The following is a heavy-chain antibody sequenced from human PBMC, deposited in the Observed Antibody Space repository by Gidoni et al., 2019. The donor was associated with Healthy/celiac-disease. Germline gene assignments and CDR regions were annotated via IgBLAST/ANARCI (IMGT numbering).Heavy chain of an antibody. CDR1: GFNFSSYG. Sequence: QVQLVESGGGVVQPVRSLRLSCSASGFNFSSYGMHWFRQAPGKGLEWVAVISYDGSNKYYADSVKGRFTISRDNSKNTLYLQMNSLRAEDTAVYYCAKAIAAAGFSWFDPWGQGTLVTVSS. CDR3: AKAIAAAGFSWFDP. CDR2: ISYDGSNK. J-gene: IGHJ5*02. D-gene: IGHD6-13*01. V-gene: IGHV3-30*18.